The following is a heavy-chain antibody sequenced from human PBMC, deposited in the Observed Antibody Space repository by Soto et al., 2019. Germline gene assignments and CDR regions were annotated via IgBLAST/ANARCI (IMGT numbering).Heavy chain of an antibody. D-gene: IGHD6-19*01. CDR2: INAGNGNT. V-gene: IGHV1-3*01. J-gene: IGHJ6*02. CDR3: ASAQMYWYSSGWDGYYYHGMDV. Sequence: ASVKVSCEACGYGFESSARHWVRQAPGQRLEWMGWINAGNGNTKYSHKFQGRVTITRDTSASTAYMELSSLRSEDTAVYYCASAQMYWYSSGWDGYYYHGMDVSGQAPTGTGS. CDR1: GYGFESSA.